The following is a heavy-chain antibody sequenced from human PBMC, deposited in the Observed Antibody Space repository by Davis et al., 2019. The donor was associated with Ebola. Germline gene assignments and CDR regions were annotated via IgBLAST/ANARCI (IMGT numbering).Heavy chain of an antibody. D-gene: IGHD3-9*01. V-gene: IGHV3-23*01. J-gene: IGHJ4*02. CDR3: ANGNYDILTGYYNPFDY. Sequence: GESLKISCAASGFTFSSYAMSWVRQAPGKGLEWISAISGSGGSTYYADSVKGRFTISRDNSKNTLYLQMNSLRAEDTAVYYCANGNYDILTGYYNPFDYWGQGTLVTVSS. CDR1: GFTFSSYA. CDR2: ISGSGGST.